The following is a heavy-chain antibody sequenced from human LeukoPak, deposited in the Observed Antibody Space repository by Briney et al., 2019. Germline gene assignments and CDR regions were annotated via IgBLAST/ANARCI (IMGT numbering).Heavy chain of an antibody. V-gene: IGHV5-51*01. D-gene: IGHD2-21*01. CDR2: IYPGDSDT. J-gene: IGHJ4*02. CDR3: ARQSIGGGDYYYFDY. CDR1: GYIFTHYW. Sequence: GESLKISCKGSGYIFTHYWIGWVRQMPGKGLEWMGIIYPGDSDTRYSPSFQGQVTISADKSITTAYLQWSSLKASDTAMYYCARQSIGGGDYYYFDYWGQGALVTVSS.